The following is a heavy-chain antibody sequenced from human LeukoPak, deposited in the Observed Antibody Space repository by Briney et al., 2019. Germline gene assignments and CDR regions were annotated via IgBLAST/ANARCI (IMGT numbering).Heavy chain of an antibody. CDR3: ARDKAGGYGDLNWFVP. D-gene: IGHD4-17*01. CDR1: GRSISSYY. J-gene: IGHJ5*02. CDR2: IYSSGCT. Sequence: SETLSLTCTVSGRSISSYYWSWMRQPVGKGLEWIVRIYSSGCTKYYTSFKGRVTMSVDTSKNQSSLKLSSVTAGDTAVYYCARDKAGGYGDLNWFVPWGQGTLVTVSS. V-gene: IGHV4-4*07.